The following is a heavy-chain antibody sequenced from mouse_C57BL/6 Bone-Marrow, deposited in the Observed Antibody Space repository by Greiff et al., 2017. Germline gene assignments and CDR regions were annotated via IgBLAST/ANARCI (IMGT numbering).Heavy chain of an antibody. CDR2: INPNYGTT. V-gene: IGHV1-39*01. D-gene: IGHD1-1*01. CDR1: GYSFTDYN. CDR3: ARETTTVVATNYYAMDY. Sequence: EVQLQQSGPELVKPGASVKISCKASGYSFTDYNMNWVKQSNGKSLEWIGVINPNYGTTSYNQKFKGKDTLTVDQSSSTAYMQLNSLTSEDSAVYYCARETTTVVATNYYAMDYWGQGTSVTVSS. J-gene: IGHJ4*01.